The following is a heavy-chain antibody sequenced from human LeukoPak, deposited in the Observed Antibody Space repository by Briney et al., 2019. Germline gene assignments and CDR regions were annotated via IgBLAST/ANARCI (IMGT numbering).Heavy chain of an antibody. CDR3: AVGITGTTRYYYYYYGMDV. V-gene: IGHV1-18*01. J-gene: IGHJ6*02. CDR2: ISAYNGNT. Sequence: ASVKVSFKASGYTFTSYGISWVRQAPGQGLEWMGWISAYNGNTNYAQKLQGRVTMTTDTSTSTAYMELRSLRSDDTAVYYCAVGITGTTRYYYYYYGMDVWGQGTTVTVSS. D-gene: IGHD1-20*01. CDR1: GYTFTSYG.